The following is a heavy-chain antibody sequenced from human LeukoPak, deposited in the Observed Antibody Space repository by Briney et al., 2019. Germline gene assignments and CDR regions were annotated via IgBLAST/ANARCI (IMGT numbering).Heavy chain of an antibody. D-gene: IGHD3-16*02. CDR3: ARGHRMITFGGVIVTSTYFDY. CDR1: GYSISSGYY. Sequence: SETLSLTCTVSGYSISSGYYWGWIRQPPGKGLEWIGSIYHSGSTYYNPSLKSRVTISVDTSKYQFSLKLSSVTAADTAVYYCARGHRMITFGGVIVTSTYFDYWGQGTLVTVSS. J-gene: IGHJ4*02. V-gene: IGHV4-38-2*02. CDR2: IYHSGST.